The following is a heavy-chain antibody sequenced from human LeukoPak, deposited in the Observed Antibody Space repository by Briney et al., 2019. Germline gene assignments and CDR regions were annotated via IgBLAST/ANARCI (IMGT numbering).Heavy chain of an antibody. D-gene: IGHD3-3*01. V-gene: IGHV3-74*01. CDR3: ASLVGGYYPPVEAFDV. J-gene: IGHJ3*01. CDR1: GFSFRSCW. CDR2: INGDGSTT. Sequence: GGSLRLSCAASGFSFRSCWMHWVRQAPGKELVWVSRINGDGSTTNYADSVRGRFTVSRDNAKNTLYLQMNSLRADDSAVYFCASLVGGYYPPVEAFDVWGQGTMVTVSS.